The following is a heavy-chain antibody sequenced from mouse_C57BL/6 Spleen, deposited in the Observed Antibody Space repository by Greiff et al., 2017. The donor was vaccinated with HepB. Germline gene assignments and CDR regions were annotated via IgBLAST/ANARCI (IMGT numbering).Heavy chain of an antibody. CDR2: IDPEDGDT. J-gene: IGHJ2*01. Sequence: VQLQQSGAELVRPGASVKLSCTASGFNIKDYYMHWVKQRPEQGLEWIGRIDPEDGDTEYAPKFPGKATMTADTSSNTAYLQLSSLTSEDTAVYYCTSHYGSSYPDDWGQGTTLTVSS. CDR1: GFNIKDYY. CDR3: TSHYGSSYPDD. V-gene: IGHV14-1*01. D-gene: IGHD1-1*01.